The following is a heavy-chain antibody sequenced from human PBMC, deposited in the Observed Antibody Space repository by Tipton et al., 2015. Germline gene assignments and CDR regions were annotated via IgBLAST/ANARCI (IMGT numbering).Heavy chain of an antibody. V-gene: IGHV3-23*01. Sequence: GSLRLSCAASGFTFSSYAMSWVRQAPGKGLEWVSTISGSGSSTYYADSVKGRFTISRDNSKNTLYLQMISLRAEDTAVYYCAKCSSGWPPYYQYGMDVWGQGTTVTVSS. J-gene: IGHJ6*02. D-gene: IGHD6-19*01. CDR2: ISGSGSST. CDR3: AKCSSGWPPYYQYGMDV. CDR1: GFTFSSYA.